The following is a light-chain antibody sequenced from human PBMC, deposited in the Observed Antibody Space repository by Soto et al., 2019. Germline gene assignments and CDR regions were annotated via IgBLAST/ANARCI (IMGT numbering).Light chain of an antibody. V-gene: IGLV1-51*01. J-gene: IGLJ3*02. CDR1: SSNIGNNY. CDR2: DNN. Sequence: QSVLTQPPSVSAAPGQKVTISSSATSSNIGNNYVSWYQQLPGTAPKLLIYDNNKRPSGIPDRFSGSKSGTSATLGITGLQTGDEADYYCGTWDSSLSAWVFGGGTKLTVL. CDR3: GTWDSSLSAWV.